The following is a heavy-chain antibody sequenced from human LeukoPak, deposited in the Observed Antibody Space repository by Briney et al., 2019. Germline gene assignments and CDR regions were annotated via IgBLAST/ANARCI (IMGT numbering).Heavy chain of an antibody. Sequence: SVKVSCKASGGTFSSYAISWVRQAPGQGLEWMGGIIPIFGTANYAQKFQGRVTMTEDTSTDTAYMELSSLRSEDTAVYYCATAMVWGYCSSTSCYTSDYWGQGTLVTVSS. CDR1: GGTFSSYA. V-gene: IGHV1-69*06. D-gene: IGHD2-2*02. CDR3: ATAMVWGYCSSTSCYTSDY. CDR2: IIPIFGTA. J-gene: IGHJ4*02.